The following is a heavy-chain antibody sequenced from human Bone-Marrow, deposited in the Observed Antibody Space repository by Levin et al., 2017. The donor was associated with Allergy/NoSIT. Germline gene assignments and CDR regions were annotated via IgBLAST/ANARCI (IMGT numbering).Heavy chain of an antibody. Sequence: GESLKISYAASGFTFSSYAMHWVRQAPGKGLEWVAVISYDGSNKYYADSVKGRFTISRDNSKNTLYLQMNSLRAEDTAVYYCARDAGGEIVVVPAATLYYGSGSYYIYNWFDPWGQGTLVTVSS. CDR2: ISYDGSNK. V-gene: IGHV3-30-3*01. J-gene: IGHJ5*02. CDR1: GFTFSSYA. D-gene: IGHD3-10*01. CDR3: ARDAGGEIVVVPAATLYYGSGSYYIYNWFDP.